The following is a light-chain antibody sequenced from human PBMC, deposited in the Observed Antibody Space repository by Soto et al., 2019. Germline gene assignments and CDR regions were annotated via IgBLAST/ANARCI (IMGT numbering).Light chain of an antibody. CDR1: QSISSW. V-gene: IGKV1-5*03. Sequence: DIQMTQSPSTLSASVGDRVTITCRSSQSISSWLCLYQQKPGKAPKLRIYKASSLESGVPSRFFGSGSGTEFTLTISSLQPDDLATHYCQQYNSYLLTFGGGTNVEI. CDR3: QQYNSYLLT. J-gene: IGKJ4*01. CDR2: KAS.